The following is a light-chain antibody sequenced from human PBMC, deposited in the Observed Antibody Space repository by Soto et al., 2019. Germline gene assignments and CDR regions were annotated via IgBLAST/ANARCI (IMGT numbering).Light chain of an antibody. CDR3: NSYSSDITPYV. J-gene: IGLJ1*01. Sequence: QSVLTQPASVSGSPGLSITISCTGTTSDVGGHNSVSWFQQHPGKAPKLIIYQVSSRPSDISNRFSGSKSGNTASLTISGLQAEDEADYYCNSYSSDITPYVFGTGTKVTVL. CDR2: QVS. V-gene: IGLV2-14*01. CDR1: TSDVGGHNS.